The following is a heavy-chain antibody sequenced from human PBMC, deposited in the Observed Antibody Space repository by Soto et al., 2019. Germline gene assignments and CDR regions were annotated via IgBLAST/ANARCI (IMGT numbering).Heavy chain of an antibody. CDR3: ARHPTKYSSSSRYYGMDV. J-gene: IGHJ6*02. CDR2: IYPGDSDT. CDR1: GYSFTSYW. D-gene: IGHD6-6*01. Sequence: XESLNISCKGSGYSFTSYWIGWVRQMPGKGLEWMGIIYPGDSDTRYSPSFQGQVTISADKSISTAYLQWSSLKASDTAMYYCARHPTKYSSSSRYYGMDVWGQGTTVTVSS. V-gene: IGHV5-51*01.